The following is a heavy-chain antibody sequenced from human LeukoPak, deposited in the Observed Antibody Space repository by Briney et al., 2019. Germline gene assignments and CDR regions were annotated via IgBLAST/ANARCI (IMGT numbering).Heavy chain of an antibody. CDR2: IDLSDSYT. CDR3: AIGLFSSSWCFDY. D-gene: IGHD6-13*01. J-gene: IGHJ4*02. Sequence: GESLKISCKGSGYSFTSYWISWVRQMPGKGLEWMGRIDLSDSYTNYSPSFQGHVTISADKSISTAYLQWSSLKASDTAIYYCAIGLFSSSWCFDYWGQGTLVPVSS. CDR1: GYSFTSYW. V-gene: IGHV5-10-1*01.